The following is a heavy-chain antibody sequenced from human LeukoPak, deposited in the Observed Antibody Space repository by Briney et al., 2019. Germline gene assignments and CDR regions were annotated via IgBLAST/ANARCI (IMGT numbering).Heavy chain of an antibody. J-gene: IGHJ4*02. CDR2: INPNSGGT. CDR3: AREGPYGDCCY. CDR1: GYTFTGYY. D-gene: IGHD4-17*01. Sequence: GASVKVSCKASGYTFTGYYMHWVRQALGQGLEWMGRINPNSGGTNYAQKFQGRVTMTRDTSISTAYMELSRLRSDDTAVYYCAREGPYGDCCYWDQGTLVTVSS. V-gene: IGHV1-2*06.